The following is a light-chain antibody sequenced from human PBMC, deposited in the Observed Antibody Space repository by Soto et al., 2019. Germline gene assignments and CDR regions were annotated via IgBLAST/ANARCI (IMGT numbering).Light chain of an antibody. CDR3: QQYGSSLFT. V-gene: IGKV3-20*01. CDR1: QRVSSSY. Sequence: EIVLTQSPGTLSLSPGERATVSCRASQRVSSSYLAWYQQKPGQAPRLLIYGASSRATGIPDRFSGSGSGTDFTLTISRLEPEDFAVYYCQQYGSSLFTFGPGTKVDIK. J-gene: IGKJ3*01. CDR2: GAS.